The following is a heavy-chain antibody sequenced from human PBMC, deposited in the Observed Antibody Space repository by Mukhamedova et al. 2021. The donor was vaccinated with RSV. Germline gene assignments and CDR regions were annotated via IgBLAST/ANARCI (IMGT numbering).Heavy chain of an antibody. CDR3: AKDRIGNYGDYVGYFDS. CDR2: SGSGGST. D-gene: IGHD4-17*01. V-gene: IGHV3-23*01. J-gene: IGHJ4*02. Sequence: SGSGGSTYYADSVQGRFTISRDNSKNTLYLQMNSLRDEDTAVYYCAKDRIGNYGDYVGYFDSWGQGTLVTVSS.